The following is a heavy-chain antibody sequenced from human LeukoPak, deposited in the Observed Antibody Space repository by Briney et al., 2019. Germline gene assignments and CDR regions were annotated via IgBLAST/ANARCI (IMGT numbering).Heavy chain of an antibody. V-gene: IGHV4-34*01. J-gene: IGHJ6*03. CDR2: INHSGST. D-gene: IGHD3-10*01. CDR1: GGSFSGYY. CDR3: ARALRGRRDYYYMDV. Sequence: SETLSLTCAVYGGSFSGYYWSWIRQPPGKGLEWIGEINHSGSTNYNPSLKSRVTISVDTSKNQFSLKLSSVTAADTAVHYCARALRGRRDYYYMDVWGKGTTVTVSS.